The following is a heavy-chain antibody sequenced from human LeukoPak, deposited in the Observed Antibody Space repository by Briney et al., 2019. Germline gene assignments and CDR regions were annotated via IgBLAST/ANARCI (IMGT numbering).Heavy chain of an antibody. J-gene: IGHJ4*02. V-gene: IGHV3-23*01. CDR2: ISGSGGST. CDR3: AKSAGIQLWTGGGYFDY. CDR1: GFTFSSYA. D-gene: IGHD5-18*01. Sequence: GGSLRLSCAASGFTFSSYAMSWVRQAPGKRLEWVSAISGSGGSTYYADSVKGRFTISRDNSKNTLYLQMNSLRAEDTAVYYCAKSAGIQLWTGGGYFDYWGQGTLVTVSS.